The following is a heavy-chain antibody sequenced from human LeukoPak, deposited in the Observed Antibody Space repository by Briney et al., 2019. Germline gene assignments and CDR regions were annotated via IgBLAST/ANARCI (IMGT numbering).Heavy chain of an antibody. Sequence: GRSPRLSCAASGFTFDDYAMHWVRQAPGKGLEWVSGISWNSGSIGYADSVKGRFTISRDNAKNSLYLQMNSLRAEDTALFYCAKVYGDYDHDAFDIWGQGTMVTVSS. CDR1: GFTFDDYA. J-gene: IGHJ3*02. V-gene: IGHV3-9*01. CDR2: ISWNSGSI. D-gene: IGHD4-17*01. CDR3: AKVYGDYDHDAFDI.